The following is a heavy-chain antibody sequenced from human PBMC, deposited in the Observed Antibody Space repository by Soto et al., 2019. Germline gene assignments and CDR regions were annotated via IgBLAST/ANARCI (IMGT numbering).Heavy chain of an antibody. V-gene: IGHV1-46*01. CDR3: ARAYCAADCPRRDFDY. CDR2: INPSGGRT. J-gene: IGHJ4*02. CDR1: GYILSSYN. Sequence: QVQLVQSGAEVKEPGASVKVSCKASGYILSSYNMHWVRQAPGQGLEWMGMINPSGGRTSYAQKLHDRATMTRDTSTKTVNMELSSLRSDDTAVYYCARAYCAADCPRRDFDYWGQGTLVTVSS. D-gene: IGHD2-21*02.